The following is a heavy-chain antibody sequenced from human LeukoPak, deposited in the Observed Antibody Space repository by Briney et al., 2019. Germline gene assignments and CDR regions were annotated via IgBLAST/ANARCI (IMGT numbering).Heavy chain of an antibody. CDR3: GKAITMVRGVIVPPDY. D-gene: IGHD3-10*01. Sequence: GRSLRLSCGASGFNFNKYGMHWVRQAPGQGLEWVAVIPSDGSYKYHADSVKGRFTISRDNSNNTLYLQMNSLRAEDTAVYYCGKAITMVRGVIVPPDYWGQGTLVTVSS. V-gene: IGHV3-30*18. CDR1: GFNFNKYG. J-gene: IGHJ4*02. CDR2: IPSDGSYK.